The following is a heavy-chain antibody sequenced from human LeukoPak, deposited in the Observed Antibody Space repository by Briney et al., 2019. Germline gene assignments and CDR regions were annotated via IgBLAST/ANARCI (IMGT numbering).Heavy chain of an antibody. V-gene: IGHV4-4*09. J-gene: IGHJ4*02. CDR2: IYTSGST. D-gene: IGHD2-21*01. Sequence: PSETLSLTCTVSGGSISSYYWSWIRQPPGKGLEWIGYIYTSGSTNYNPSLKSRVTISVDTSKNQFSLKLSSVTAADTAVYYCASQVWSRYPFDYWGQGTLVTVSS. CDR1: GGSISSYY. CDR3: ASQVWSRYPFDY.